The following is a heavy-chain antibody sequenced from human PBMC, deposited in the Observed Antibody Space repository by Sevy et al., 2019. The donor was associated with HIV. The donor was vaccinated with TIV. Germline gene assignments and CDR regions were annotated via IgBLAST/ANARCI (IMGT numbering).Heavy chain of an antibody. CDR2: IIQDGGEK. J-gene: IGHJ4*02. CDR1: GFTFRRYW. CDR3: ARLRDDSSGFHLDY. D-gene: IGHD3-22*01. V-gene: IGHV3-7*01. Sequence: GGSLRLSCAASGFTFRRYWMTWVRQAPGKGLEWVANIIQDGGEKYSVDSVKGRFTISRDNAKNSLYLQMNSLRVEDTAVYYCARLRDDSSGFHLDYWGQGTLVTVSS.